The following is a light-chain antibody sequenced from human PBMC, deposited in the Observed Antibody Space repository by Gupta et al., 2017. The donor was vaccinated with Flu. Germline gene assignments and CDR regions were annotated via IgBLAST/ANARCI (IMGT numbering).Light chain of an antibody. CDR2: SVN. CDR3: SSWARSPTVVV. V-gene: IGLV2-14*03. J-gene: IGLJ2*01. Sequence: ITNPSTRTSSNVGGDNYVTWIQHHPGKTPRLMIDSVNNRPSRNSNRLSVSKSGNTASLTITGLQAEDEADYYCSSWARSPTVVVFGGGTKLTVL. CDR1: SSNVGGDNY.